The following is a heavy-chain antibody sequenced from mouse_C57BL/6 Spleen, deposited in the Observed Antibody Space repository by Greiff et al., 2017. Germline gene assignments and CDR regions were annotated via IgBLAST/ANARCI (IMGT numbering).Heavy chain of an antibody. CDR3: ARDGYAMDY. V-gene: IGHV7-1*01. J-gene: IGHJ4*01. Sequence: EVNVVESGGGLVQSGRSLRLSCATSGFTFSDFYMEWVRQAPGKGLEWIAASRNKANDYTTEYSASVKGRFIVSRDTSQSILYLQMNALRAEDTAIYYCARDGYAMDYWGQGTSVTVSS. CDR2: SRNKANDYTT. CDR1: GFTFSDFY.